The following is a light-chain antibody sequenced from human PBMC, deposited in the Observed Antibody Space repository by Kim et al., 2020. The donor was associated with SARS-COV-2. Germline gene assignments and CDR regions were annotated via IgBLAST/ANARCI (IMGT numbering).Light chain of an antibody. J-gene: IGKJ1*01. CDR1: QSVAGN. Sequence: VSPGERATLSCRASQSVAGNLAWYQQKPGQAPRLLIYGASTRATGIPARFSGSGSGTEFTLTISSLQSEDFAVYYCQHYNNWRRTFGQGTKVDIK. V-gene: IGKV3-15*01. CDR3: QHYNNWRRT. CDR2: GAS.